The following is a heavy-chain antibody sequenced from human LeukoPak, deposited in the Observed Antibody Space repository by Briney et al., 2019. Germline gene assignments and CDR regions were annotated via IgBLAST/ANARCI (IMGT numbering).Heavy chain of an antibody. CDR2: IYPGDSDT. D-gene: IGHD2-21*01. J-gene: IGHJ6*02. CDR1: GYSFTSYW. V-gene: IGHV5-51*01. CDR3: ARRSRSDSTPRYGMDV. Sequence: GESLKISCKGSGYSFTSYWIGWVRQMPGKGLEWMGIIYPGDSDTRYSPSFQGQVTISADKSISTAYLQWSSLEASDTAMYYCARRSRSDSTPRYGMDVWGQGTTVTVSS.